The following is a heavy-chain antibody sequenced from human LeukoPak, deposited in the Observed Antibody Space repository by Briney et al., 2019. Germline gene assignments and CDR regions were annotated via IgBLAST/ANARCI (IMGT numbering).Heavy chain of an antibody. CDR1: GYSISSGYF. J-gene: IGHJ5*02. CDR2: IYHSGST. V-gene: IGHV4-38-2*02. Sequence: SETLSLTCTVSGYSISSGYFWGWIRQPPGKGLEWIGSIYHSGSTSYNPSLKSRLTISVDTSKNQFSLKLNFVTAADAAMYYCARMFRSSWYINWFDPWGQGTLVTVSS. D-gene: IGHD6-13*01. CDR3: ARMFRSSWYINWFDP.